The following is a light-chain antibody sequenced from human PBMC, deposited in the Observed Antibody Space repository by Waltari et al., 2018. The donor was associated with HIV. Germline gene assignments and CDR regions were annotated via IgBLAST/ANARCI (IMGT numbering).Light chain of an antibody. Sequence: IVLTQSPATLSLSPGERATLPCRASQSVNNYLAWYQQKPGQAPRLLIYDASNRATGIPTRFSGSGSGTDFTLTISSLEPEDFAVYYCQQRSNWPPLTFGGGTKVEIK. CDR3: QQRSNWPPLT. CDR1: QSVNNY. CDR2: DAS. V-gene: IGKV3-11*01. J-gene: IGKJ4*01.